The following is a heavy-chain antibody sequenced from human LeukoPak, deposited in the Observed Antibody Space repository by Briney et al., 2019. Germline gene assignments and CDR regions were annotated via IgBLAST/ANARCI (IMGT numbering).Heavy chain of an antibody. V-gene: IGHV3-13*01. CDR1: GFTFSDYD. CDR2: IGTAGDT. CDR3: ARVAKERVGGVYYFDY. J-gene: IGHJ4*02. Sequence: GGSLRLSCAASGFTFSDYDMHWVRQATGKGLEWVSAIGTAGDTYYTGSVKGRFTISRENAKNSLYLQMNSLRAGDTAVYYCARVAKERVGGVYYFDYWGKGTLVTVSS. D-gene: IGHD1-1*01.